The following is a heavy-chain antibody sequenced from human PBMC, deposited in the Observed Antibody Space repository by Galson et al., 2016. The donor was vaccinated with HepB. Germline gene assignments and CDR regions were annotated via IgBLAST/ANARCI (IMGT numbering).Heavy chain of an antibody. CDR2: ITGNGGTT. CDR1: GFTFNTYA. V-gene: IGHV3-23*01. D-gene: IGHD3-22*01. Sequence: SLRLSCAASGFTFNTYAMSWVRQAPGKGPEWVSAITGNGGTTYYTDSVKGRFTISRDNSKNTLYLKMNSLRVDDTAVYYCAKRDYSDSDGYLPLFDRWGQGTLVTVSS. CDR3: AKRDYSDSDGYLPLFDR. J-gene: IGHJ4*02.